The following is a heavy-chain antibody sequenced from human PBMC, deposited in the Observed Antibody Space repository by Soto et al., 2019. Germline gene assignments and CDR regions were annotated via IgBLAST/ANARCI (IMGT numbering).Heavy chain of an antibody. CDR3: TTDACGIYFGYYYYGMDV. J-gene: IGHJ6*02. D-gene: IGHD1-26*01. Sequence: EVQLVESGGGLVKPGGSLRLSCAASGFTFSNAWMSWVRQAPGKGLEWVGRIKSKTDGGTTDYAAPVKGRFTISRDDSKNTLYLQMNSLKTEDTAVYYCTTDACGIYFGYYYYGMDVWGQGTTVTVSS. V-gene: IGHV3-15*01. CDR1: GFTFSNAW. CDR2: IKSKTDGGTT.